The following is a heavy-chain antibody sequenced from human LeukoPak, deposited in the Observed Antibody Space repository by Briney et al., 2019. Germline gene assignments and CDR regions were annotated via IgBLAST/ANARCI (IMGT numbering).Heavy chain of an antibody. V-gene: IGHV4-38-2*02. CDR2: IYHSGST. D-gene: IGHD3-16*01. J-gene: IGHJ6*03. Sequence: SETLSLTCTVSGYSISSGYYWGWIRQPPGKGLEWIGSIYHSGSTYYNPSLKSRVTISVDTSKNQFSLKLSSVTAADTAVYYCAREGKGGGNYYYYMDVWGKGTTVTISS. CDR1: GYSISSGYY. CDR3: AREGKGGGNYYYYMDV.